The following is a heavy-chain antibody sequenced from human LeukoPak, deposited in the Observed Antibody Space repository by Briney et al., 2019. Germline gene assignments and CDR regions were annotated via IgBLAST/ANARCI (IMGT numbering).Heavy chain of an antibody. CDR2: INSDGSST. CDR3: AREGYDSSGYYKTDY. D-gene: IGHD3-22*01. V-gene: IGHV3-74*01. Sequence: GGSLRLSCAASGFTFSSYWMHWVRQAPGKGLVWVSRINSDGSSTSYADSVKGRFTISRDNAKNTLYLQMNSLRAEDTAVNYCAREGYDSSGYYKTDYWGQGTLVTVSS. J-gene: IGHJ4*02. CDR1: GFTFSSYW.